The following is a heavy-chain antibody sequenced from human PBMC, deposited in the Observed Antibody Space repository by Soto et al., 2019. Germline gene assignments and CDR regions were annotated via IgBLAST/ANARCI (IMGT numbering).Heavy chain of an antibody. V-gene: IGHV4-61*01. CDR3: ARSSGTFDY. CDR2: IYYSGST. J-gene: IGHJ4*02. CDR1: GGSVSSGSYY. D-gene: IGHD3-22*01. Sequence: QVQLQESGPGLVKPSETLSLTCTVSGGSVSSGSYYWSWIRQPPGKGLEWIGYIYYSGSTNYNPSLXXRXTTXVDTSKNQFSLKLSSVTAADTAVYYCARSSGTFDYWGQGTLVTVSS.